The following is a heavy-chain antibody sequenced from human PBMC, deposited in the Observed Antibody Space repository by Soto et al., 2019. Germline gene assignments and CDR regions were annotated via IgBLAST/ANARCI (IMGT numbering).Heavy chain of an antibody. CDR1: GGTFSRYA. V-gene: IGHV1-69*01. D-gene: IGHD3-10*01. CDR3: ARDLDDYGSGSHYYYGMGV. J-gene: IGHJ6*02. Sequence: QVQLVQSGAEVKKPGSSVKVSCKASGGTFSRYAFSWVRQAPGQGLEWMGGIVPIYGTRGFAQKFQGRLTITADEPTRTAYMEMSSLRSEETAVYYCARDLDDYGSGSHYYYGMGVWGQGTTVTVSS. CDR2: IVPIYGTR.